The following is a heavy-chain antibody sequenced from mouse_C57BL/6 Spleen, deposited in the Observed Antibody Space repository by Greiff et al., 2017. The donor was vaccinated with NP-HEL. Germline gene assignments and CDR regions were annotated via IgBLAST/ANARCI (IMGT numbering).Heavy chain of an antibody. CDR3: ARGGDGRGYFDY. D-gene: IGHD3-3*01. J-gene: IGHJ2*01. Sequence: QVQLQQPGAELVRPGSSVKLSCKASGYTFTSYWMHWVKQRPIQGLEWIGNIDPSDSETHYNQKFKDKATLTVDKSSSTAYMQLSSLTSEDSAVDYYARGGDGRGYFDYWGQGTTLTVSS. CDR1: GYTFTSYW. CDR2: IDPSDSET. V-gene: IGHV1-52*01.